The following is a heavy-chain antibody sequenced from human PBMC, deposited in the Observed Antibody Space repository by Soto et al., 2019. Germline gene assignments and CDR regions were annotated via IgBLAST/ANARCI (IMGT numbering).Heavy chain of an antibody. Sequence: QVQLVQSGAEVKKPGSSVKVSCRASGGTFSNYAVSWVRQAPGQGLEWMGGIILPFGTANYAQKFQGRVTITADESRVTTYREFSSRRFEDTAVYYWARGPDYEAYLDFGGQGTLVTVSS. CDR2: IILPFGTA. CDR1: GGTFSNYA. V-gene: IGHV1-69*12. J-gene: IGHJ4*02. D-gene: IGHD4-17*01. CDR3: ARGPDYEAYLDF.